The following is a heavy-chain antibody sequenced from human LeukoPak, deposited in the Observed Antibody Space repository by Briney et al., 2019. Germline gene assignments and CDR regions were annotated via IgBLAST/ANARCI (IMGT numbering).Heavy chain of an antibody. J-gene: IGHJ6*03. CDR1: GFTFSSYA. CDR2: ISSNGGST. D-gene: IGHD6-13*01. CDR3: ARDRRGIAAAGRYYYYYYMDV. Sequence: GGSLRLSCAASGFTFSSYAMHWVRQAPGKGLEYVSAISSNGGSTYYANSVKGRFTISRDNSKNTLYLQMGSLRAEDMAVYYCARDRRGIAAAGRYYYYYYMDVWGKGTTVTISS. V-gene: IGHV3-64*01.